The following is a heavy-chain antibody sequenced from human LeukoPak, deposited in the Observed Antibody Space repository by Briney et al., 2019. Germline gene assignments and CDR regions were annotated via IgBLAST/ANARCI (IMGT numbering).Heavy chain of an antibody. CDR1: GFTFSSYS. J-gene: IGHJ5*02. V-gene: IGHV3-21*01. CDR3: ARTDGSSWYPGFDP. CDR2: ISSSSSYI. D-gene: IGHD6-13*01. Sequence: GGSLRLSCAASGFTFSSYSMNWVRHAPGKGLELVSSISSSSSYIYYADSVKGRFTISRDNAKNSLYLQMNSLRAEDTAVYYCARTDGSSWYPGFDPWGQGTLVTVSS.